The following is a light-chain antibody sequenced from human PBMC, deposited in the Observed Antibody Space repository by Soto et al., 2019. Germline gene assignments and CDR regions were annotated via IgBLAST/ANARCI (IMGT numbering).Light chain of an antibody. V-gene: IGLV2-23*02. J-gene: IGLJ2*01. CDR2: EVT. CDR3: CSYAGSGTYVV. Sequence: QSALTQPASVSGSPGQSITISCTGTSSDVGSYNLVSWYQQHPGKVPKLMISEVTKRPSWASNRFSGSTSGNTASLTISGLQAEDEADYYCCSYAGSGTYVVFGGGTKLTVL. CDR1: SSDVGSYNL.